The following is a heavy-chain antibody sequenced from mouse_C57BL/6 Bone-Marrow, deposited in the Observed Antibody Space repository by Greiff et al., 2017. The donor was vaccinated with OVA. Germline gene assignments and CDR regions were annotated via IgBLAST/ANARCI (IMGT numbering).Heavy chain of an antibody. CDR2: SRNKANDYTT. D-gene: IGHD1-1*01. V-gene: IGHV7-1*01. J-gene: IGHJ3*01. Sequence: EVQLVESGGGLVQSGRSLRLSCATSGFTFSDFYMEWVRQAPGKGLEWIAASRNKANDYTTEYSASVKGRFIVSRDTSQSILYLQMNALRAEDTAIYYCARDYYGSRFAYWGQGTLVTVSA. CDR1: GFTFSDFY. CDR3: ARDYYGSRFAY.